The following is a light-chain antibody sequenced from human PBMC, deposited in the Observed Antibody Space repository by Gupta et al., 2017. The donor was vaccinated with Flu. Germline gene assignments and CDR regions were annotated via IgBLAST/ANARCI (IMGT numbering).Light chain of an antibody. V-gene: IGLV1-51*01. CDR2: DND. J-gene: IGLJ3*02. Sequence: QSVLTQPPSVSAAPGQKVTIPCSGSRSNIGHNFVSWFQQLPGTAPRLLIYDNDKRPSGIPGRFSGSKSGTTATLAITGLQTGDEGDYYCGTWDGSPWVFGGGTKLTVL. CDR1: RSNIGHNF. CDR3: GTWDGSPWV.